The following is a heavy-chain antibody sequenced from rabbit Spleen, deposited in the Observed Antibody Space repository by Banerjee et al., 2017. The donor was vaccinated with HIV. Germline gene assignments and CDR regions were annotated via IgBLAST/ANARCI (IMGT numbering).Heavy chain of an antibody. CDR2: IDTNDGDT. Sequence: QSLEESGGGLVQPGGSLKLSCKASGFDFSSYGVSWVRQAPGKGPEWIACIDTNDGDTDYANWPKGRFTISKTSSTTVTLQMTSLTAADTATYFCARNYVNACDPWGPGTLV. V-gene: IGHV1S40*01. D-gene: IGHD1-1*01. CDR3: ARNYVNACDP. J-gene: IGHJ2*01. CDR1: GFDFSSYG.